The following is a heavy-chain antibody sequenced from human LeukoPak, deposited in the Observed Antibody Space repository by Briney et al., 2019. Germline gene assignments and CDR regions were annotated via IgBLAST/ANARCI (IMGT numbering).Heavy chain of an antibody. J-gene: IGHJ4*02. CDR2: INPSGGST. CDR1: GYTFTSYY. Sequence: ASVKVSFKASGYTFTSYYMHWVRQAPGQGLEWMGIINPSGGSTSYAQKFQGRVTMTRDTSTSTVYMELSSLRSEDTAVYYCARDLGSGCLDYWGQGTLVTVSS. D-gene: IGHD6-19*01. V-gene: IGHV1-46*01. CDR3: ARDLGSGCLDY.